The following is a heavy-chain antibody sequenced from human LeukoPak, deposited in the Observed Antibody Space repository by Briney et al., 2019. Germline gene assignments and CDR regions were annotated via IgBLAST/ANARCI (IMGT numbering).Heavy chain of an antibody. D-gene: IGHD3-3*01. CDR3: AKTNYYDFWSGYYFDY. Sequence: GRSLRLSCAASGFTFSSYAMHWVRQAPGKGLEWVAVISYDGSNKYYADSVKGRFTISRDNSKNTLYLQMNSLRAEDTAVYYCAKTNYYDFWSGYYFDYWGQGTLVTVSS. V-gene: IGHV3-30-3*01. CDR2: ISYDGSNK. CDR1: GFTFSSYA. J-gene: IGHJ4*02.